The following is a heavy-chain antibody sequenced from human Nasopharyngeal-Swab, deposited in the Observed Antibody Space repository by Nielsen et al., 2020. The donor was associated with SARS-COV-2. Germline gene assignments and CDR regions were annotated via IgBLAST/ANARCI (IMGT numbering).Heavy chain of an antibody. CDR3: ARVLYNYYYYYYMDV. CDR1: GGSISSSSYY. Sequence: SETLSLTCTVSGGSISSSSYYWGWIRQPPGKGLEWIGSIYYSGSTYYNPSLKSRVTISVDTSKNQFSLKLSSVTAADTAVYYCARVLYNYYYYYYMDVWGKGTTVTVSS. CDR2: IYYSGST. J-gene: IGHJ6*03. V-gene: IGHV4-39*07. D-gene: IGHD2-8*01.